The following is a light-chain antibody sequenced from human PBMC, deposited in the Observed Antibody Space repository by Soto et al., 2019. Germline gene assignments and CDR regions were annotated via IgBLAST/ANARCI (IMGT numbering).Light chain of an antibody. Sequence: EIVLKQSPGTLSLSPGERATLSCRASQSVSSNYVAWFHQKPGQAPRLLIYGASSRATGVPDRFSASGSGTDFTLTISRLEPEDFAVYYCQQYGRSPFTFGPGTKVD. CDR3: QQYGRSPFT. CDR2: GAS. J-gene: IGKJ3*01. V-gene: IGKV3-20*01. CDR1: QSVSSNY.